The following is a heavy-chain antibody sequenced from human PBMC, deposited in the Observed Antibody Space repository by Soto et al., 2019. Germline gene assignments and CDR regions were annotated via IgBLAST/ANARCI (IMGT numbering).Heavy chain of an antibody. Sequence: QVQLVQSGAEVKKPGSSVKVSCKASGGTFSSYAISWVRQAPGQGLEWMGGIIPIFGTANYAQKFQGRVTITADESTSTDYMELSSLRSEDTAVYYCAIKKDIVLMVYARVADYYGMDVWGQGTTVTVSS. V-gene: IGHV1-69*12. CDR3: AIKKDIVLMVYARVADYYGMDV. J-gene: IGHJ6*02. CDR1: GGTFSSYA. CDR2: IIPIFGTA. D-gene: IGHD2-8*01.